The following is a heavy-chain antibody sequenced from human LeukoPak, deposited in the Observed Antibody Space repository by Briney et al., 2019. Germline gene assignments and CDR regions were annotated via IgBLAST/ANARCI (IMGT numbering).Heavy chain of an antibody. CDR3: ASTVGVIAISGWFDP. Sequence: SVKVSCKASGGTFSSYAISWVRQAPGQGLEWMGRIIPILGIANYAQKFQGRVTITADKSTSTAYMELSSLRSEDTAVYYCASTVGVIAISGWFDPWGQGTLVTVSS. V-gene: IGHV1-69*04. J-gene: IGHJ5*02. CDR2: IIPILGIA. D-gene: IGHD2-21*01. CDR1: GGTFSSYA.